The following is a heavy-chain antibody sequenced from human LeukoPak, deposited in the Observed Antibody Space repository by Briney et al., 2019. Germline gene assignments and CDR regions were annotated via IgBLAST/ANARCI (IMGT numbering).Heavy chain of an antibody. D-gene: IGHD5-24*01. Sequence: SETLSLTCTVSGGPISRGAYYWSWIRQHPGKGLEWIGYIYYSGTTYYNPSLKSRVTISVDTSENQFSLKLSSVTAADTAVYYCASQGWLQLQPFDYWGQGTLVTVSS. CDR1: GGPISRGAYY. CDR3: ASQGWLQLQPFDY. V-gene: IGHV4-31*03. J-gene: IGHJ4*02. CDR2: IYYSGTT.